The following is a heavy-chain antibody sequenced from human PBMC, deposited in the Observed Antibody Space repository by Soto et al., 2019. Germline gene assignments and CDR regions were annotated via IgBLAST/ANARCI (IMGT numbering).Heavy chain of an antibody. D-gene: IGHD2-15*01. J-gene: IGHJ4*02. Sequence: GGSLRLSSAASGFTFSSYAMSWVRQAPGKGLEWVSAISGRAGSTYYADSVKGPFTISRDNSKNTSYLQMNSLRAEDAAVYNGANPLGYCSGGSCYPTQPFDYWGQGTLVTVSS. CDR1: GFTFSSYA. CDR2: ISGRAGST. CDR3: ANPLGYCSGGSCYPTQPFDY. V-gene: IGHV3-23*01.